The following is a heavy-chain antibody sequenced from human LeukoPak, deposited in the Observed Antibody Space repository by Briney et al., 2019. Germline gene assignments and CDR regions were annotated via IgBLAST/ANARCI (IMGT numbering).Heavy chain of an antibody. CDR3: ARLSANSSAYFFDY. CDR2: IYRGGST. CDR1: GFTVGSNY. J-gene: IGHJ4*02. Sequence: PGGSLRLSCAASGFTVGSNYMSWVRQAPGKGLEWVSIIYRGGSTNYADSVKGRFTNSRDTSKNTLYLQMNSLRAEDTAVYYCARLSANSSAYFFDYWGQGTLVTVSS. V-gene: IGHV3-66*04. D-gene: IGHD3-22*01.